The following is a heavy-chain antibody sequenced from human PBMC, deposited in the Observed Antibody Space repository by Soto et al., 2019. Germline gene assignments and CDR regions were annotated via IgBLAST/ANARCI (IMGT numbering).Heavy chain of an antibody. J-gene: IGHJ6*02. CDR1: GYSFTNYL. Sequence: GQSLKISSKGSGYSFTNYLIGWVRQMPGKGLEWMGIIYPGDSDTRYSPSFQGQVTISADKSISTAYLQWSSLKASDNAMDYCARHGGELYYYYGMDVWGQGTTVTAP. V-gene: IGHV5-51*01. CDR2: IYPGDSDT. CDR3: ARHGGELYYYYGMDV.